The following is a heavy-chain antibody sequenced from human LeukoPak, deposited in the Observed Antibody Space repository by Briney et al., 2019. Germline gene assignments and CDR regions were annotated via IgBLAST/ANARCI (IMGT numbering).Heavy chain of an antibody. D-gene: IGHD6-19*01. J-gene: IGHJ4*02. CDR1: GGSIISSIYY. CDR3: ARRPRSWWLVRSGFDY. V-gene: IGHV4-39*07. CDR2: IYYSGST. Sequence: PSETLSLTCTVSGGSIISSIYYWGWIRQPPGKGLEWIGTIYYSGSTYYNPSLKSRVTISVDTSKNQFSLKLSSVTAADTAVYYCARRPRSWWLVRSGFDYWGQGTLVTVSS.